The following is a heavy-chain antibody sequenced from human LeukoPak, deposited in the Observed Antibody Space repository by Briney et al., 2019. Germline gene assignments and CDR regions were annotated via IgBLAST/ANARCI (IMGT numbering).Heavy chain of an antibody. D-gene: IGHD6-13*01. CDR2: ISYDGSNK. CDR3: ATSGPAYSSSWYSDY. Sequence: GGSLRLSCAASGFTFSSYGMHWVRQAPGKGLEWVAVISYDGSNKYYADSVKGRFTISRDNSKNTLYLQMNSQRAEDTAVYYCATSGPAYSSSWYSDYWGQGTLVTVSS. J-gene: IGHJ4*02. CDR1: GFTFSSYG. V-gene: IGHV3-30*03.